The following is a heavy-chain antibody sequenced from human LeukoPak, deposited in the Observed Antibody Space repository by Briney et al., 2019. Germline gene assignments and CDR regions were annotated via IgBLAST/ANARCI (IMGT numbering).Heavy chain of an antibody. Sequence: ASVKVSFKASGYTSTSYYIHWVRQAPGPGLEWMGIINPSGGSTSYAQKFQGRVTMTRDTSTSTVYMELSSLRSDDTAVYYCSKESEGWFDPWGQGTLVTVSS. V-gene: IGHV1-46*03. CDR3: SKESEGWFDP. J-gene: IGHJ5*02. D-gene: IGHD3-10*01. CDR2: INPSGGST. CDR1: GYTSTSYY.